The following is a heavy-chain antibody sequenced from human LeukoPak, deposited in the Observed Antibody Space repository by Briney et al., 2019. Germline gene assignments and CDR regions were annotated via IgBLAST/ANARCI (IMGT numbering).Heavy chain of an antibody. CDR1: GFTFSDYS. Sequence: GGSLRLSCAASGFTFSDYSFNWVRQAPGKGLEWVSSISSSSSYKYYADSLKGRFTISRDNAKNSLYLQVNSLRAEDTAVYYCARINDIDNSYHLDFGGHGTLVTVSS. J-gene: IGHJ4*01. V-gene: IGHV3-21*01. D-gene: IGHD2-15*01. CDR2: ISSSSSYK. CDR3: ARINDIDNSYHLDF.